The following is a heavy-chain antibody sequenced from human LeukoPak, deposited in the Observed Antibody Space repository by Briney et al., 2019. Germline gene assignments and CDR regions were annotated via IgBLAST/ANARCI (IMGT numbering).Heavy chain of an antibody. J-gene: IGHJ6*03. CDR1: GYTFVNFG. V-gene: IGHV1-18*01. Sequence: ASVKVSCKASGYTFVNFGLIWVRQAPGQGLEWMGWISPENGGTNYAQTFQDRVTMTTDTSTNTAYMELRSLTSDDTAVYFCARVFGYYYFYMDVWGEGTTVIISS. CDR2: ISPENGGT. D-gene: IGHD3/OR15-3a*01. CDR3: ARVFGYYYFYMDV.